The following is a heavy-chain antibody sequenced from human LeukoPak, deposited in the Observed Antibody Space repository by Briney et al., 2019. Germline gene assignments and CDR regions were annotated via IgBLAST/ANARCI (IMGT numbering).Heavy chain of an antibody. Sequence: GASVKVSCKASGYTFASYGISWVRQAPGQGLEWMGWISAYNGNTNYAQKLQGRVTMATDTPTSTAYMELRSLRSDDTAVYYCARDTNRFLESGAWYWGQGTLVTVSS. V-gene: IGHV1-18*01. CDR1: GYTFASYG. CDR3: ARDTNRFLESGAWY. D-gene: IGHD3-3*01. J-gene: IGHJ4*02. CDR2: ISAYNGNT.